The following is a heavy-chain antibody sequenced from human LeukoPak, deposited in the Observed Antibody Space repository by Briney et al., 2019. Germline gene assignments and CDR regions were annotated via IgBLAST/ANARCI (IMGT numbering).Heavy chain of an antibody. Sequence: PSETLSLTCAVSGGSISSGGYSWSWIRQPPGKGLEWIGYIYHSGSTYYNPSLKSRVTISVDRSKNQFSLKLSSVTAADTAVYYCARGEWGEDPDPFDIWGQGTMVTVSS. V-gene: IGHV4-30-2*01. D-gene: IGHD3-16*01. CDR3: ARGEWGEDPDPFDI. CDR1: GGSISSGGYS. J-gene: IGHJ3*02. CDR2: IYHSGST.